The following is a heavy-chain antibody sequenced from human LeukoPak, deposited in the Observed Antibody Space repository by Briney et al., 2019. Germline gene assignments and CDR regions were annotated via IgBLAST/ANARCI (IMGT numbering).Heavy chain of an antibody. D-gene: IGHD2-2*02. J-gene: IGHJ5*02. CDR1: GFTFGNYA. CDR3: AKASVAIPQYCNS. V-gene: IGHV3-23*01. Sequence: GGSLRLSWEASGFTFGNYAMNWFRKAPGKGLEWVSTISGTGSSTYYADSAKGRFTISRDNSKDTLFLQLNSLTAADTAMYFCAKASVAIPQYCNSWGQGTLVTVSS. CDR2: ISGTGSST.